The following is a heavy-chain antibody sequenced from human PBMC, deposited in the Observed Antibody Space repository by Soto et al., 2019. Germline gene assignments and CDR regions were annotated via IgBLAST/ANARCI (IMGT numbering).Heavy chain of an antibody. Sequence: EVQLLESGGGVLQPGGSLSLSCAASGFTFNNYAMNWVRQTPGTGLEWVSGISGSGNTKYYADSVKGRFTISRDNSKNTLYLHLNSLRVEDTALYYCVKDQGVMAAIRGEFFDYWGRGTLVTVSS. D-gene: IGHD3-10*01. CDR2: ISGSGNTK. CDR1: GFTFNNYA. J-gene: IGHJ4*02. CDR3: VKDQGVMAAIRGEFFDY. V-gene: IGHV3-23*01.